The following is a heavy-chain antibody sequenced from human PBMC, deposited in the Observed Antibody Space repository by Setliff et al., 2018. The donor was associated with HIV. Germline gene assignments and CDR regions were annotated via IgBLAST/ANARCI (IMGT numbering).Heavy chain of an antibody. CDR3: ASSSLTTYYYGSGSPPLDY. V-gene: IGHV1-18*01. Sequence: ASVKVSCKAYGHTYNAYGITWVRQAPGQGLEWMGWISAHYGSTKYAQTLQGRVTMTTGTSTNTAYMELRSLRSDDTAVYYCASSSLTTYYYGSGSPPLDYWGQGTLVTVSS. CDR2: ISAHYGST. D-gene: IGHD3-10*01. CDR1: GHTYNAYG. J-gene: IGHJ4*02.